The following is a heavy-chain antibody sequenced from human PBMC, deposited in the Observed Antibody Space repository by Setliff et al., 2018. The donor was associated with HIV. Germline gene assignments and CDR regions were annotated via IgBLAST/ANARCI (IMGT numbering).Heavy chain of an antibody. CDR3: ASDQQWLAQGWGGPHY. J-gene: IGHJ4*02. D-gene: IGHD6-19*01. CDR1: GFTFSSYA. Sequence: GGSLRLSCAASGFTFSSYAMSWVRQAPGRGLEWVSLIYSGGSSTYYADSVKGRFTMSRDNSKNTLYLQMNSLRAEDTAVYYCASDQQWLAQGWGGPHYWGQGTLVTVSS. CDR2: IYSGGSST. V-gene: IGHV3-23*03.